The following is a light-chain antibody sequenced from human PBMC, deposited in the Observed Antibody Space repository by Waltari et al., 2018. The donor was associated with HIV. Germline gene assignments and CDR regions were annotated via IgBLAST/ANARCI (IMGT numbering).Light chain of an antibody. V-gene: IGKV4-1*01. CDR1: QSVLYSSNNKNY. CDR3: QQYYSTPRT. Sequence: DIVMTQSPDSLAVSLGERATINCKSSQSVLYSSNNKNYLAWYQQKPGQPPKLLIYWTSTRESGVPYRFRGSGSGTDFTLTISSLQAEGVAVYYCQQYYSTPRTFGQGTKVEIK. CDR2: WTS. J-gene: IGKJ1*01.